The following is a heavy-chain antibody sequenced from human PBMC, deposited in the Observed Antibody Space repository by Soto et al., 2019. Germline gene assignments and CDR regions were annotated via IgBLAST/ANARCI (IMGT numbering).Heavy chain of an antibody. Sequence: GGSLRLSCAASGFTFSDSAMHWVRQASGKGLEWIGRIRSRTNNYATTFIASVRGRFTISRDDSKNTVYLQMNRLRIDDTAVYYCTSRRDWTAVDPLDYWGLGTLVTVSS. D-gene: IGHD5-18*01. CDR3: TSRRDWTAVDPLDY. CDR1: GFTFSDSA. CDR2: IRSRTNNYAT. V-gene: IGHV3-73*01. J-gene: IGHJ4*02.